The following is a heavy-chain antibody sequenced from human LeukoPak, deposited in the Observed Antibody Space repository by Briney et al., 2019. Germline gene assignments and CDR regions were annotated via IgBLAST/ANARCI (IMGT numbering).Heavy chain of an antibody. V-gene: IGHV1-2*06. CDR3: ARVGVYDSSGYYVGDDY. D-gene: IGHD3-22*01. Sequence: ASVKVSCKASGYTFTGYYMHWVRQAPGQGLEWMGRNNPNSGGTNYAQKFQGRVTMTRDTSISTAYVELSRLKSDDTAVYYCARVGVYDSSGYYVGDDYWGQGTLVTVSS. CDR2: NNPNSGGT. J-gene: IGHJ4*02. CDR1: GYTFTGYY.